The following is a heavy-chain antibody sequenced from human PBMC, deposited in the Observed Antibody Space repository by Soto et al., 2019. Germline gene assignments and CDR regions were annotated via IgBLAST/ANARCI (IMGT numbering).Heavy chain of an antibody. D-gene: IGHD1-20*01. CDR3: ARALTGTAPRYYYYGMDV. V-gene: IGHV4-61*01. J-gene: IGHJ6*02. CDR1: GGSVSSGSYY. CDR2: IYYSGST. Sequence: PSETLSLTCTVSGGSVSSGSYYWSWIRQPPGKGLEWIGYIYYSGSTNYNPSLKSRVTISVDTSKNQFSLKLSSVTAADTAVYYCARALTGTAPRYYYYGMDVWGQGTTVTVSS.